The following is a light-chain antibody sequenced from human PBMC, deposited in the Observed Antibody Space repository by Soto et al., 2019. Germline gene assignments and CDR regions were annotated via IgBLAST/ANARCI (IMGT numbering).Light chain of an antibody. CDR2: AAS. Sequence: DIQMTQSPSSLSASVGDRVTITCRASQSISSYLNGYQQKPGKAPKRLIYAASSLQSGVPSRFSGSGSGTDFTLTISSLQPEDFATYYCQQSYSTWLTFGGGTKVDIK. CDR1: QSISSY. J-gene: IGKJ4*01. CDR3: QQSYSTWLT. V-gene: IGKV1-39*01.